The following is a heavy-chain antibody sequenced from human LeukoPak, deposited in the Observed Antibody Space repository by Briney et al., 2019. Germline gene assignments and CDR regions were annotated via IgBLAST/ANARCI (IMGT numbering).Heavy chain of an antibody. CDR1: GYTLTSYG. CDR3: ASVIDQVLVYFQH. V-gene: IGHV1-18*01. Sequence: ASVKVSCKASGYTLTSYGISWVRQAPGQGLEWMGWISAYNGNTNYAQKLQGRVTMTTDTSTSTAYMELRSLRSDDTAVYYCASVIDQVLVYFQHWGQGTLVTVSS. D-gene: IGHD3-16*02. CDR2: ISAYNGNT. J-gene: IGHJ1*01.